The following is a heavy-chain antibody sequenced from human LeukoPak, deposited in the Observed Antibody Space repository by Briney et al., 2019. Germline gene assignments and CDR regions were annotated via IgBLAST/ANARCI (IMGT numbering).Heavy chain of an antibody. CDR3: ARQRGSSGWYFYYYYMDV. CDR1: GGSFSGYY. Sequence: PSETLSLTCAVYGGSFSGYYWSWIRQPPGKGLEWIGEINHSGSTNYNPSLKSRVTISVDTSKNQFSLKLSSVTAADTAVYYCARQRGSSGWYFYYYYMDVWGKGTTVTISS. D-gene: IGHD6-19*01. V-gene: IGHV4-34*01. J-gene: IGHJ6*03. CDR2: INHSGST.